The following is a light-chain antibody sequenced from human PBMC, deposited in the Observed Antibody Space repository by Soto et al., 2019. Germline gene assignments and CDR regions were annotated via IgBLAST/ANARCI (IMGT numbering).Light chain of an antibody. CDR2: GAS. J-gene: IGKJ1*01. V-gene: IGKV3-15*01. CDR1: QSVNSD. CDR3: QQYNSWPRT. Sequence: EIAISLSPPTLSFCPWGIATLSCRASQSVNSDLAWYQQKPGQAPRLLIYGASTRATGIPARFSGSGSGTEFTLTISSLQSEDFAVYYCQQYNSWPRTFGQGTKVDI.